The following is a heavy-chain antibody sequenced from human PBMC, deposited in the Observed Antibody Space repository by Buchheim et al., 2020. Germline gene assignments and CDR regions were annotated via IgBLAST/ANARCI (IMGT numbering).Heavy chain of an antibody. V-gene: IGHV3-74*01. CDR1: GFTFSSYW. J-gene: IGHJ4*02. CDR3: AREGKYCSGGSCYSGFDY. Sequence: EVQLVESGGGLVQPGGSLRLSCAASGFTFSSYWMHWVRQAPGKGLEWVSRINSDGSSTSYADSVKGRFTISRDNAKNTLYLQMNSLRAEDTAVYYCAREGKYCSGGSCYSGFDYWGQGTL. D-gene: IGHD2-15*01. CDR2: INSDGSST.